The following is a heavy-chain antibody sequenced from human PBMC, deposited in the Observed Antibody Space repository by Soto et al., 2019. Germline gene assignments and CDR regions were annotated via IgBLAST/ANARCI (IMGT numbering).Heavy chain of an antibody. V-gene: IGHV1-69*02. D-gene: IGHD2-15*01. J-gene: IGHJ6*02. CDR2: IIPILGIA. CDR3: ARSQGGSSSLDIYYYYYYGMDV. CDR1: GGTFSSYT. Sequence: KVSCKASGGTFSSYTISWVRQAPGQGLEWMGRIIPILGIANYAQKFQGRVTITADESTSTGYMELSSLRSEDTAVYYCARSQGGSSSLDIYYYYYYGMDVWGQGTTVSVSS.